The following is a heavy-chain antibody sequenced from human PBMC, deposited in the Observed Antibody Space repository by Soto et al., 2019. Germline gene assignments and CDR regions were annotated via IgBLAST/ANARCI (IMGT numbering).Heavy chain of an antibody. D-gene: IGHD3-10*01. Sequence: QVQLVESGGGVVQPGRSLRLSCAASGFTFSSYGMHWVRQAPGKGLEWVAVISYDGSNKYYADSVKGRFTISRDNSKNTLYLQMNSLRAEDTAVYYCANEFGEEDYWGQGTLVTVSS. J-gene: IGHJ4*02. V-gene: IGHV3-30*18. CDR1: GFTFSSYG. CDR2: ISYDGSNK. CDR3: ANEFGEEDY.